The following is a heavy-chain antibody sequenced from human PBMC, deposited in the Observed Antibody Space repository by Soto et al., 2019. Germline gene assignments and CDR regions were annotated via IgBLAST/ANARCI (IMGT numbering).Heavy chain of an antibody. Sequence: EVQLEESGGNLIQPGGSLRLSCAASGFIVSNNYMTWVRQAPGKGLQWVSVIYSGGAAHYTDSVKGRFIISRDNSKNTLYLQMNSLRAEDTAVYYCARDGYGDPLHYWGQGTPVTVSS. CDR3: ARDGYGDPLHY. J-gene: IGHJ4*02. CDR1: GFIVSNNY. CDR2: IYSGGAA. V-gene: IGHV3-53*01. D-gene: IGHD4-17*01.